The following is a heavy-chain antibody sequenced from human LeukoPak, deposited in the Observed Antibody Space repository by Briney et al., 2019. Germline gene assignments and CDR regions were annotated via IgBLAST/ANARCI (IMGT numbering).Heavy chain of an antibody. CDR3: ARLAPDGYNFLGMDV. Sequence: PGGSLRLSCAASGFTFSNYWMSWVRQAPGKGLECVTNIDQDGSDKYYVDSVRGRFTISRDSATNSLYLQMNSLRAEDTAVYYCARLAPDGYNFLGMDVWGQGTTVTVSS. V-gene: IGHV3-7*01. D-gene: IGHD5-24*01. CDR1: GFTFSNYW. CDR2: IDQDGSDK. J-gene: IGHJ6*02.